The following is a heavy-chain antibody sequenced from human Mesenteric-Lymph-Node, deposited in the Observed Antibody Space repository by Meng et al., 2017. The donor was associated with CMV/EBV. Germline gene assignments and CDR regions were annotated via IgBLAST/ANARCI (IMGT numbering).Heavy chain of an antibody. V-gene: IGHV4-39*01. CDR1: GFTFSSYA. J-gene: IGHJ6*02. Sequence: GSLRLSCAASGFTFSSYAMSWVRQPPGKGLEWIGSIYYSGSTYYNPSLKSRVTISVDTSKNQFSLKLSSVTAADTAVYYCAITIPRMEDYYGMDVWGQGTTVTVSS. CDR3: AITIPRMEDYYGMDV. CDR2: IYYSGST. D-gene: IGHD1-1*01.